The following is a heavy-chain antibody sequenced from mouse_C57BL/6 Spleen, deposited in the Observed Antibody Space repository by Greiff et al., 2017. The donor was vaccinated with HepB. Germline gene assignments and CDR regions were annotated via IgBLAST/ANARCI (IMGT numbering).Heavy chain of an antibody. J-gene: IGHJ2*01. CDR3: ARGLYYYGSSYYFDY. V-gene: IGHV1-80*01. CDR1: GYAFSSYW. CDR2: IYPGDGDT. Sequence: VQLQQSGAELVKPGASVKISCKASGYAFSSYWMNWVKQRPGKGLEWIGQIYPGDGDTNYNGKFKGKATLTADKSSSTAYMQLSSLTSEDSAVYFCARGLYYYGSSYYFDYWGQGTTLTVSS. D-gene: IGHD1-1*01.